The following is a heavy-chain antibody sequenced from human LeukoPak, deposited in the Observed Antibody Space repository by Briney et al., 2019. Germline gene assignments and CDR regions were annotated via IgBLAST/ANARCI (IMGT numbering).Heavy chain of an antibody. J-gene: IGHJ4*02. CDR2: ICHSGST. CDR3: ASPLLGGSYYEPVDY. CDR1: GYPISSGYY. Sequence: SETLSLTCAVYGYPISSGYYWGWIRQPPGKGLEWIGSICHSGSTYYNPSLKSRVTISVDTSKNQFSLKLSSVTAADTAVYYCASPLLGGSYYEPVDYWGQGTLVTVSP. D-gene: IGHD1-26*01. V-gene: IGHV4-38-2*01.